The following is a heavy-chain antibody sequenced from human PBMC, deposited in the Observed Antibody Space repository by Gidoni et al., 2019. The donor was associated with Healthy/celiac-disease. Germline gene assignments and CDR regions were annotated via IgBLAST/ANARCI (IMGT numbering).Heavy chain of an antibody. J-gene: IGHJ4*02. CDR3: AKDQGDLGFFGVFYY. V-gene: IGHV3-43*02. Sequence: EVQLVESGGGVVQPGGSLRLSCAASGLTFDDYAMHWVRQAPGKGLELVSLISGDGGSTYYADSVKGRFTISRDNSKNSLYLQMNSLRTEDTALYYCAKDQGDLGFFGVFYYWGQGTLVTVSS. D-gene: IGHD3-3*01. CDR2: ISGDGGST. CDR1: GLTFDDYA.